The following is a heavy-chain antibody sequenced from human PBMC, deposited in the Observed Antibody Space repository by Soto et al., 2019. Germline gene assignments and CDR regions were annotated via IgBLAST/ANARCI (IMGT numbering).Heavy chain of an antibody. CDR3: ARISARRNDFDV. J-gene: IGHJ3*01. Sequence: QVQLVQSGAEVKNPGASVKVSCQASNYIFGAFGISWVRQAPGQGLEWMGWITPYNGNTHYAEKFQDRVTMTTDKSTNTAYMEVRRLTSDDTAVYFCARISARRNDFDVWGQGTVVTVSS. CDR1: NYIFGAFG. V-gene: IGHV1-18*01. CDR2: ITPYNGNT.